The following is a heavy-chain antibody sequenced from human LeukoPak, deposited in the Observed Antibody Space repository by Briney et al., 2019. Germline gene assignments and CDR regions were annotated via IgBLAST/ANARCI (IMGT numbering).Heavy chain of an antibody. V-gene: IGHV1-24*01. D-gene: IGHD5-12*01. Sequence: ASVKVSCKVSGYTLTQLSMHWVRQAPGKGLEWMGGFDPEDGETIYAQKFQGRVTMTEDTSIDTAYMELSSLRSEDTAVYYCATAHIVATILNWFDPWGQGTLVTVSS. CDR2: FDPEDGET. J-gene: IGHJ5*02. CDR3: ATAHIVATILNWFDP. CDR1: GYTLTQLS.